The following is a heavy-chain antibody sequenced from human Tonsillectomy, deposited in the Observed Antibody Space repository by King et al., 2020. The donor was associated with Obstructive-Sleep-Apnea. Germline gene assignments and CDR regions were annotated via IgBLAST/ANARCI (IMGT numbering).Heavy chain of an antibody. CDR2: ISGSGGST. CDR3: AKDRTVGYSSGWYGY. D-gene: IGHD6-19*01. V-gene: IGHV3-23*04. Sequence: VQLVESGGGLVQPGGSLRLSCAASGFTFSSYAMSWVRQAPGKGLEWVSAISGSGGSTYYADSVKGRFTISRDNSKNTPYLQMNSLRAEETAVYYCAKDRTVGYSSGWYGYWGQGTLVTVSS. J-gene: IGHJ4*02. CDR1: GFTFSSYA.